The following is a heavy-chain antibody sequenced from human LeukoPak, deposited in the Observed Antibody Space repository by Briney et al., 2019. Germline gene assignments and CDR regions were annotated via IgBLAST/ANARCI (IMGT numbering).Heavy chain of an antibody. Sequence: SETLSLTCTVSGGSISSYYWSWIRQPPGKGLEWIGYIYSSGSTSYKSSLKSRVTISVDTSKNQFSLRLSSVTAADTAVYYCARTYGDYYFDYWGQGTLVTVSS. V-gene: IGHV4-59*01. CDR1: GGSISSYY. CDR3: ARTYGDYYFDY. D-gene: IGHD4-17*01. J-gene: IGHJ4*02. CDR2: IYSSGST.